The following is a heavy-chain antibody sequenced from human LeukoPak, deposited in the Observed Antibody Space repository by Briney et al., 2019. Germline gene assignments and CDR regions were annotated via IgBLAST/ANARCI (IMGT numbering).Heavy chain of an antibody. CDR3: ARGVAPIYDYVWGSPPNWFDP. J-gene: IGHJ5*02. CDR1: GGSISSGGYS. V-gene: IGHV4-30-2*01. Sequence: SQTLSLTCAVSGGSISSGGYSWSWIRQPPGKGLEWIRYIYHSGSTYYNPSLKSRVTISVDRSKNQFSLKLSSVTAADTAVYYCARGVAPIYDYVWGSPPNWFDPWGQGTLVTVSS. CDR2: IYHSGST. D-gene: IGHD3-16*01.